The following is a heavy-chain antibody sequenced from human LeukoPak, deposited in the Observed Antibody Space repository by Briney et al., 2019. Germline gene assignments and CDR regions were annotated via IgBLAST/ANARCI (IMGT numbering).Heavy chain of an antibody. V-gene: IGHV3-66*01. CDR2: IYSGGTT. Sequence: GGSLRLSCAASGLTVSSNYVSWVRQAPGKGLEWVSVIYSGGTTYYAESVKGRFTISRDNSKNTLYLQMNSLRAEDTALYYCASDGSGIAATGISYYGMDVWGQGTTVTVFS. CDR3: ASDGSGIAATGISYYGMDV. D-gene: IGHD6-13*01. J-gene: IGHJ6*02. CDR1: GLTVSSNY.